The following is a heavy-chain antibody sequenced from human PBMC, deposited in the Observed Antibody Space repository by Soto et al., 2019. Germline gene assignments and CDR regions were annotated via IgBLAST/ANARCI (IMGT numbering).Heavy chain of an antibody. CDR1: GFTFSNAW. CDR2: IKSKTDGGTT. J-gene: IGHJ6*02. D-gene: IGHD3-3*01. V-gene: IGHV3-15*01. CDR3: TTYDFWSGYYRPPGYGMDV. Sequence: GGSLRLSCAASGFTFSNAWMSWVRQAPGKGLEWVGRIKSKTDGGTTDYAAPVKGRFTISRDDSKNTLYLQMNSLKTEDTAVYYCTTYDFWSGYYRPPGYGMDVWGQGTTVTVS.